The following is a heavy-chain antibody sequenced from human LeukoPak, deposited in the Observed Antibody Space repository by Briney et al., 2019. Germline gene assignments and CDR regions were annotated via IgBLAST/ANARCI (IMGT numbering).Heavy chain of an antibody. CDR3: ARDQRYYGSGSYSWYFDY. CDR1: GFTFADAW. J-gene: IGHJ4*02. CDR2: ISYDGTNA. D-gene: IGHD3-10*01. Sequence: GGSLRLSCAASGFTFADAWMNWVRQAPGKGLEWVATISYDGTNAYYADSVKGRFTISRDNSKNTLFLQMSSLRAEDTAVYYSARDQRYYGSGSYSWYFDYWGQGSLVTVSS. V-gene: IGHV3-30*03.